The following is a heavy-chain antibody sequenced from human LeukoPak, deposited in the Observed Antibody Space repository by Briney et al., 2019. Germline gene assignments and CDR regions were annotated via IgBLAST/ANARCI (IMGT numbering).Heavy chain of an antibody. Sequence: GGSLRLSCAASGFTFSTYAMSWVRQAPGKGLEWVSLISGSGGSTYYADSVKGRFTISRDNSKNTLCLQMNSLRAEDTAVYYCAKLNDNYYYYGMDVWGQGTTVTVSS. D-gene: IGHD1-1*01. V-gene: IGHV3-23*01. J-gene: IGHJ6*02. CDR2: ISGSGGST. CDR1: GFTFSTYA. CDR3: AKLNDNYYYYGMDV.